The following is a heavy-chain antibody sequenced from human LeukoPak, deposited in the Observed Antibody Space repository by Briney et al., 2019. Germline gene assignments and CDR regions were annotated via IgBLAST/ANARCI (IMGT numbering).Heavy chain of an antibody. CDR1: GGSVTSYY. CDR2: IYNSENT. V-gene: IGHV4-4*09. CDR3: ARFHSGPSGWYVLWYFDL. D-gene: IGHD6-19*01. Sequence: PSETLSLTCTASGGSVTSYYRSWIRQPPGKGLEWIGYIYNSENTKYNSSLESRVTISVDTSKNQFFLKLSSVTAADTAVYYCARFHSGPSGWYVLWYFDLWGRGTLVTVSS. J-gene: IGHJ2*01.